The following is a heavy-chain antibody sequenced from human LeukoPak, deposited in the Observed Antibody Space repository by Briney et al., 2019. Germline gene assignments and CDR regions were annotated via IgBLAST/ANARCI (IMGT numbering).Heavy chain of an antibody. V-gene: IGHV3-21*01. J-gene: IGHJ3*02. Sequence: GGSLRLSCAASGFTFSSYSMNWVRQAPGKGLEWVSSISTSSSYIYYADSMKGRFTISRDNAKNSLYLQMNSLRAEDTAVYYCARSTGGDWYAFDIWGQGTMVTVSS. CDR2: ISTSSSYI. D-gene: IGHD2-21*02. CDR1: GFTFSSYS. CDR3: ARSTGGDWYAFDI.